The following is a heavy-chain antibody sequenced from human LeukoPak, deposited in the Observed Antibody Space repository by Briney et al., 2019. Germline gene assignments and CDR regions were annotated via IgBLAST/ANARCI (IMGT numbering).Heavy chain of an antibody. CDR3: AKDSRNLPFDY. J-gene: IGHJ4*02. D-gene: IGHD1-14*01. CDR1: GFTFSSYW. Sequence: GGSLRLSCAASGFTFSSYWMHWVRHAPGKGLVWVSRINSDGSSTSYADSVKGRFTISRDNSKNTLYLQMNSVRAEDTAVYYCAKDSRNLPFDYWGQGTLVTVSS. V-gene: IGHV3-74*01. CDR2: INSDGSST.